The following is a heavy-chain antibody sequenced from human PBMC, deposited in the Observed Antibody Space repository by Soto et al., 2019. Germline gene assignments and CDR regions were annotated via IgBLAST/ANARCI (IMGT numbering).Heavy chain of an antibody. CDR3: AKGTFSSSWRYFDE. D-gene: IGHD6-13*01. J-gene: IGHJ4*02. Sequence: PGGSLRLSCAASGFTFSTYAMNWVRQAPGKGLEWVSGITGSGGSTYYADSVKGRFTISRDNSKNTLYLQMNSLRAEDTAVYYCAKGTFSSSWRYFDEWGQGTLVTVSS. CDR1: GFTFSTYA. CDR2: ITGSGGST. V-gene: IGHV3-23*01.